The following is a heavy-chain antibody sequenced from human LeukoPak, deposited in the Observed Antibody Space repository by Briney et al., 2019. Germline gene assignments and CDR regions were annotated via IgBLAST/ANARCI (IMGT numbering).Heavy chain of an antibody. V-gene: IGHV3-30*18. J-gene: IGHJ4*02. CDR1: GFTFSIYG. CDR3: AKAGVDTAMALDY. CDR2: ISYDGSNK. Sequence: GGSLRLSCAASGFTFSIYGMHWVRQAPGKGLEWVAVISYDGSNKYYADSVKGRFTISRDNSKNTLYLQMNSLRAEDTAVYYCAKAGVDTAMALDYWGQGTLVTVSS. D-gene: IGHD5-18*01.